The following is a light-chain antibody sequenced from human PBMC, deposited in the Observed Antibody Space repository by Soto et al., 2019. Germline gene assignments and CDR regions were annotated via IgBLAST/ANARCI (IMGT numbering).Light chain of an antibody. CDR2: GAS. CDR1: QDISSW. J-gene: IGKJ4*01. CDR3: QQAYSHPLT. V-gene: IGKV1-12*01. Sequence: DIQMTQSPSSVSASVGDRVTITCRASQDISSWLAWYQQKPGNAPHLLIYGASGLQVGVPSRFSGSVSGADFTLTISNLQPEDFATYYCQQAYSHPLTFGGGTKVDIK.